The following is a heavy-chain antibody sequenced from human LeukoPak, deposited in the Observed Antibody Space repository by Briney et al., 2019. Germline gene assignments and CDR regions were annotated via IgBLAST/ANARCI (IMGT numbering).Heavy chain of an antibody. CDR3: ARGQLYDYVWGSYRREEGYYFDY. V-gene: IGHV4-38-2*02. J-gene: IGHJ4*02. D-gene: IGHD3-16*02. CDR1: GYSISSGYY. CDR2: IYYSGST. Sequence: TPSETLSLTCTVSGYSISSGYYWDWIRQPPGKGLEWIGSIYYSGSTYYNPSLKSRVTISVDTSKNQFSLKLSSVTAADTAVYYCARGQLYDYVWGSYRREEGYYFDYWGQGTLVTVSS.